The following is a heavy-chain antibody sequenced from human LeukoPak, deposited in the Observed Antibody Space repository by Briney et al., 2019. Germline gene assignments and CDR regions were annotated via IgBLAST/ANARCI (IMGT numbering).Heavy chain of an antibody. CDR3: ARDAYYYGSGSSQSGNWFDP. J-gene: IGHJ5*02. CDR1: GGSISSGDYY. D-gene: IGHD3-10*01. V-gene: IGHV4-30-4*01. Sequence: PSETLSLTCTVSGGSISSGDYYWSWIRQPPGTGLEWIGYIYYSGSTYYNPSLKSRVTISVDTSKNQFSLKLSSVTAADTAVYYCARDAYYYGSGSSQSGNWFDPWGQGTLVTVSS. CDR2: IYYSGST.